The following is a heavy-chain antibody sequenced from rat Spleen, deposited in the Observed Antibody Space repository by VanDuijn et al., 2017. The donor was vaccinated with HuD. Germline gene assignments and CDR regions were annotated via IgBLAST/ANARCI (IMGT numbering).Heavy chain of an antibody. J-gene: IGHJ4*01. V-gene: IGHV5-29*01. CDR3: ARPHSSLYVMDA. CDR2: ISYDGSST. Sequence: EVQLVESGGGLVQPGRSMKLSCAVSGFTFSNYDMAWVRQAPTKGLEWVATISYDGSSTYYRDSVKGRFTISRDNAKSTLYLQMNSLRSEDTATYYCARPHSSLYVMDAWGQGASVTVSS. D-gene: IGHD1-2*01. CDR1: GFTFSNYD.